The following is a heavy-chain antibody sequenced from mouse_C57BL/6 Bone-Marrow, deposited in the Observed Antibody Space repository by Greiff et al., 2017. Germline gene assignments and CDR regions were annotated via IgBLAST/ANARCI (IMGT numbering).Heavy chain of an antibody. D-gene: IGHD3-1*01. CDR3: ARGASRYFDY. Sequence: QVQLKQPGAELVKPGASVKLSCKASGYTFTSYWMHWVKQRPGQGLEWIGMIHPNSGSTNYNEKFKSKATLTVDKSSSTAYMQLSSLTSEDSAVYYCARGASRYFDYWGQGTTLTVSS. V-gene: IGHV1-64*01. J-gene: IGHJ2*01. CDR1: GYTFTSYW. CDR2: IHPNSGST.